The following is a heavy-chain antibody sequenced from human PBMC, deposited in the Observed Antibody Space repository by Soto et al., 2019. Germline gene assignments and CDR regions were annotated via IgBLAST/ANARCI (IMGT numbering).Heavy chain of an antibody. D-gene: IGHD1-26*01. J-gene: IGHJ4*02. CDR1: GYTFTAYT. V-gene: IGHV1-2*02. CDR3: ARSSRTYSDFDS. CDR2: IDPNSGGT. Sequence: ASVKVSCKASGYTFTAYTMHWVRQAPGQGLEWMGWIDPNSGGTNYAQKFQGRVTMTRDTSNSTAYMELSSLRSDDTALYYCARSSRTYSDFDSWGQGTQVTVSS.